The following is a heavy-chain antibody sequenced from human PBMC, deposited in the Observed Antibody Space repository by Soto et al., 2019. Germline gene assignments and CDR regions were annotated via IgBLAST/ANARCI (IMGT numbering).Heavy chain of an antibody. D-gene: IGHD2-2*01. CDR1: GGTFSSYA. CDR2: IIPISGTA. J-gene: IGHJ6*02. V-gene: IGHV1-69*01. CDR3: ARAQGSSTSLEIYYYYYYGMDV. Sequence: QVQLVQSGAEVKKPGSSVKVSCKASGGTFSSYAISWVRQAPGQGLEWMGGIIPISGTANYAQKFQGRVTITADESTRTAYMERSSLRSEDTPVYYCARAQGSSTSLEIYYYYYYGMDVWGQGTTVTVSS.